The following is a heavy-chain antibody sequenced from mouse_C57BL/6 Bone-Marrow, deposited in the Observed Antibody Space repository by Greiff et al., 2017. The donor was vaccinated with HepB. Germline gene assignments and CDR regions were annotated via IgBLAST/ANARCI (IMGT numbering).Heavy chain of an antibody. Sequence: QVHVQQPGAELVKPGASVKLSCKASGYTFTSYWMHWVKQRPGQGLEWIGRIDPNGGGTKYNEKFKSKATLTVDKPSSTAYMQLSSLTSEDSAVYYCYGTEHYSSGYYFDYWGQGTTLTVSS. V-gene: IGHV1-72*01. CDR2: IDPNGGGT. CDR1: GYTFTSYW. CDR3: YGTEHYSSGYYFDY. J-gene: IGHJ2*01. D-gene: IGHD1-1*01.